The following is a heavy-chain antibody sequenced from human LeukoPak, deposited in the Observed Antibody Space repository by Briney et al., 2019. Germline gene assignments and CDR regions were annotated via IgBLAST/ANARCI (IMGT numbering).Heavy chain of an antibody. CDR1: GGSISSGGYS. Sequence: SETLSLTCAVSGGSISSGGYSWSWIRQPPGKGLEWIGYIYYSGSTNYNPSLKSRVTISVDTSKNQFSLKLSSVTAADTAVYYCARVHEYQLLGYSYGYENYFDYWGQGTLVTVSS. D-gene: IGHD5-18*01. CDR3: ARVHEYQLLGYSYGYENYFDY. J-gene: IGHJ4*02. V-gene: IGHV4-61*08. CDR2: IYYSGST.